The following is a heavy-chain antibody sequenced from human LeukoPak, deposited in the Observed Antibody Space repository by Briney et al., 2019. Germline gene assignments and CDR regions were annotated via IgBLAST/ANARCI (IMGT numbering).Heavy chain of an antibody. J-gene: IGHJ4*02. Sequence: GGSLRLSCAASGFPFSDYWMDWVRQAPGKGLEWVSLLYTDDTTYYADSVEGRFTISRDDSKNTIYLQMNSLRAEDTAVYYCARGGVNYWNPRYWGQGTLVTVSS. CDR1: GFPFSDYW. V-gene: IGHV3-53*01. D-gene: IGHD1-1*01. CDR3: ARGGVNYWNPRY. CDR2: LYTDDTT.